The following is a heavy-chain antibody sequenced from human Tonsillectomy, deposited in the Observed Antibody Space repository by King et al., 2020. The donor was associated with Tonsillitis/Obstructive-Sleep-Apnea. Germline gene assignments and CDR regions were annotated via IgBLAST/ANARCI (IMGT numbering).Heavy chain of an antibody. D-gene: IGHD3-10*01. CDR3: ARRARLLWFREFAAGFDP. Sequence: QLVQSGSELKKPGASVKVSCKASGYAFTSYAMNWVRQAPGQGLEWMGWINTNTGNPTYAQGFTGRFVFSLDTSVSTAYLQISSLKAEDTAVYYCARRARLLWFREFAAGFDPWGQGTLVTVSS. V-gene: IGHV7-4-1*02. CDR2: INTNTGNP. CDR1: GYAFTSYA. J-gene: IGHJ5*02.